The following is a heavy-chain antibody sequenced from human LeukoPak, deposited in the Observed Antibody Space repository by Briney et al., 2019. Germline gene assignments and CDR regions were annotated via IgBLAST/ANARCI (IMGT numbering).Heavy chain of an antibody. V-gene: IGHV4-39*07. J-gene: IGHJ4*02. Sequence: PSETLSLTCTVSGGSISSSSYYWGWIRQPPGKGLEWIGSIYYSGSTYYNPSLKSRVTISVDTSKNQFSLKLNSVTAADTAIYYCAREMGTAFDYWGQGNLVTVSS. CDR1: GGSISSSSYY. D-gene: IGHD5-24*01. CDR2: IYYSGST. CDR3: AREMGTAFDY.